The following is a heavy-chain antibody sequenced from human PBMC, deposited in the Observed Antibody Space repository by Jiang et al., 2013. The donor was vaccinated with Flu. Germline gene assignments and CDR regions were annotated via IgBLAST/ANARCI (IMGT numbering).Heavy chain of an antibody. CDR1: GGSFSDYD. J-gene: IGHJ3*02. V-gene: IGHV4-34*01. Sequence: GLVKPSETLSLTCAVYGGSFSDYDWSWIRQPPGKGLEWIGEINHSGYTNYNPSLMSRVTISIDTSKTQFSLRLSSVTAADTAVYYCARVRRRRYFDSGSYYRDAFDMWGQGTKVTVSS. CDR3: ARVRRRRYFDSGSYYRDAFDM. CDR2: INHSGYT. D-gene: IGHD3-22*01.